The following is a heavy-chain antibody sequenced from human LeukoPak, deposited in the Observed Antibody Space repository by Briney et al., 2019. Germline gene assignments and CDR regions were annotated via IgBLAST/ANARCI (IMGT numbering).Heavy chain of an antibody. CDR3: ARDMDGSGSYQSYYFDY. CDR1: GFTFDDYG. D-gene: IGHD3-10*01. J-gene: IGHJ4*02. V-gene: IGHV3-20*04. CDR2: INWNGGST. Sequence: RPGGSLRLSCAASGFTFDDYGMSWVRQAPGKGLEWVSGINWNGGSTGYADSVKGRFTISRDNAKNSLYLQMNSLRAEDTALYYCARDMDGSGSYQSYYFDYWGQGTLVTASS.